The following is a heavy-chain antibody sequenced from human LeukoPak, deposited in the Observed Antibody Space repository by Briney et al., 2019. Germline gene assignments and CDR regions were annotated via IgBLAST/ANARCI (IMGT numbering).Heavy chain of an antibody. D-gene: IGHD5-12*01. CDR3: ARDGYSGYDSWFDP. CDR2: INAGNGNT. J-gene: IGHJ5*02. Sequence: ASVKVSCKASGYTFTSYAMHWVRQAPGQRLEWMGWINAGNGNTKYSQKFQGRVTITRDTSAGTAYMELSSLRSEDTAVYYCARDGYSGYDSWFDPWGQGTLVTVSS. CDR1: GYTFTSYA. V-gene: IGHV1-3*01.